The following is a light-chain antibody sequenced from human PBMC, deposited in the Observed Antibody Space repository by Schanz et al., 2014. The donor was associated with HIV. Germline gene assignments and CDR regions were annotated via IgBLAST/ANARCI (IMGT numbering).Light chain of an antibody. CDR3: QQNHNWPYT. Sequence: EIVMTQSPATLSVSPGERATLSCRASQSVNTNLAWYQQKPGQAPRLLVYGASTRAAGVPARFSGSGSGTEFTLTISSLQSEDVAVYYCQQNHNWPYTFGQGTKLEIK. J-gene: IGKJ2*01. CDR1: QSVNTN. V-gene: IGKV3-15*01. CDR2: GAS.